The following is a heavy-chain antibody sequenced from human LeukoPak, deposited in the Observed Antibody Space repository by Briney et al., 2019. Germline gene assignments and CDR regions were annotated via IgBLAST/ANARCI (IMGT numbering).Heavy chain of an antibody. J-gene: IGHJ1*01. V-gene: IGHV3-48*04. CDR3: ATRPPTREIIAAAGYFQH. D-gene: IGHD6-13*01. Sequence: GGSLRLSCAASGFTFSSYTMNWVRQAPGKGLEWVSFISTGGKGLEWVSFISSGSGYYADSVKGRFTISRDNAKNSLYLQMNSLRAEDTAVYYCATRPPTREIIAAAGYFQHWGQGTLVTVSS. CDR2: ISTGGKGLEWVSFISSGSG. CDR1: GFTFSSYT.